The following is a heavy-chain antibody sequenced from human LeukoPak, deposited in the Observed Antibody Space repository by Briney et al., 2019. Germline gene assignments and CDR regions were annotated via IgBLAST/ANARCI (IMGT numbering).Heavy chain of an antibody. CDR2: ISYDGSNK. V-gene: IGHV3-30*04. D-gene: IGHD6-13*01. Sequence: PGGSLRLSCAASGFTFSSYAMHWVRQAPGKGLEWVAVISYDGSNKYYADSVKGRFTISRDNSKNTLYLQMNSLRAEDTALYYCARATPGIAAASDYWGQGTLVTVSS. J-gene: IGHJ4*02. CDR1: GFTFSSYA. CDR3: ARATPGIAAASDY.